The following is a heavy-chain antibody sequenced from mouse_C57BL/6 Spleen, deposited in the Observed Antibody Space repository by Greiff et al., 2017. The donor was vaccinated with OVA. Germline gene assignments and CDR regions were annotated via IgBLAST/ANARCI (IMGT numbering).Heavy chain of an antibody. J-gene: IGHJ3*01. CDR3: ASSDGYYVGWFAY. Sequence: EVQLQQSGPGMVKPSQSLSLTCTVTGYSITSGYDWHWIRHFPGNKLEWMGYISYSGSTNYNPSLKSRISITHDTSKNHFFLKLNSVTTEDTATYYCASSDGYYVGWFAYWGQGTLVTVSA. CDR2: ISYSGST. D-gene: IGHD2-3*01. CDR1: GYSITSGYD. V-gene: IGHV3-1*01.